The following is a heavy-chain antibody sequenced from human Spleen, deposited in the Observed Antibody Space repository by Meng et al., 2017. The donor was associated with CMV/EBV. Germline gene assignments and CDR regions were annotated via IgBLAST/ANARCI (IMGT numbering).Heavy chain of an antibody. CDR2: MNPNSGNT. CDR3: ARDPLLTVPGFGYYYYGMDV. CDR1: GYTFTSYD. V-gene: IGHV1-8*01. J-gene: IGHJ6*02. D-gene: IGHD2-8*01. Sequence: ASVKVSCKASGYTFTSYDINWVRQATGQGLEWMGWMNPNSGNTGYAQKFQGRVTMTRNTSISTAYMELSSLRSEDTAVYYCARDPLLTVPGFGYYYYGMDVWGQGTTVTVSS.